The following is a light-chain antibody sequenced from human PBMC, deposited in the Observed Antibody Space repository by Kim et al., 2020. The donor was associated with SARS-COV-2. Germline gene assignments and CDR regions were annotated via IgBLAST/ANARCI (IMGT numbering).Light chain of an antibody. V-gene: IGKV4-1*01. J-gene: IGKJ2*01. CDR1: QSVSNK. CDR2: WSS. CDR3: QQYHDLPYT. Sequence: AVPLGDRATINCKSSQSVSNKLVWYQQKPGQPPKLLIRWSSDRESGVPDRFSGSGSGTDFTLTISSLQAEDVAVYHCQQYHDLPYTFGQGTKLEI.